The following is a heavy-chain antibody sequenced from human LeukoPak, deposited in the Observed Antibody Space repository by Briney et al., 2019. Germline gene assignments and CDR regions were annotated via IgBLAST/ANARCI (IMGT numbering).Heavy chain of an antibody. J-gene: IGHJ4*02. CDR3: AKDRGSYSSSPTGY. Sequence: PGGSLRLSCAASGFTFSSYEMNWVRQAPGKGLEWVSYISSSGSTIYYADSVKGRFTISRDNAKNSLYLQMNSLRAEDTAVYYCAKDRGSYSSSPTGYWGQGTLVTVSS. CDR2: ISSSGSTI. CDR1: GFTFSSYE. D-gene: IGHD6-13*01. V-gene: IGHV3-48*03.